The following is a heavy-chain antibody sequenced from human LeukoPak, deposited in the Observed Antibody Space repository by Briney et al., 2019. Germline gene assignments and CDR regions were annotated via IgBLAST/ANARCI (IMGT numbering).Heavy chain of an antibody. D-gene: IGHD4-11*01. CDR1: GFTFSSYG. Sequence: PGGSLRHSCAASGFTFSSYGMHWVRQAPDKGLEWMAVISSNGNNTYYADSVKGRFTISRDNSKNTLYLQMNSLRAEDTALYYCAKHMRGGTAEQYFQHWGQGTLVTVSS. V-gene: IGHV3-30*18. CDR3: AKHMRGGTAEQYFQH. CDR2: ISSNGNNT. J-gene: IGHJ1*01.